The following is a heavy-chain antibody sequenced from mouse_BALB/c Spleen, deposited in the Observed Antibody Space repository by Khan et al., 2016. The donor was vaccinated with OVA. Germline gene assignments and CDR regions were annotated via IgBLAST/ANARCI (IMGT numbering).Heavy chain of an antibody. Sequence: QVQLQQSGPEVVRPGVSVKISCKGSGYTFTDYALHWVTQSHAKSLEWIGLISTYSGNTNYKQTFKGKATMTVDKSCSTAYMELARLTSEDSASYYFTRPAYDGYYDDWGQGTTLTVSS. D-gene: IGHD2-3*01. V-gene: IGHV1S137*01. CDR3: TRPAYDGYYDD. CDR2: ISTYSGNT. J-gene: IGHJ2*01. CDR1: GYTFTDYA.